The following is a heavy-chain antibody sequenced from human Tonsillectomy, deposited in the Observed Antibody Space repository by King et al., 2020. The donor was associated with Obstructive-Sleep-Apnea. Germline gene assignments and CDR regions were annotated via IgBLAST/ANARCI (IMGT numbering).Heavy chain of an antibody. V-gene: IGHV4-39*07. CDR1: GGSISSISYY. CDR2: IYYRGNT. J-gene: IGHJ4*02. CDR3: GRLPLHQKRFSRIDY. Sequence: QLQESGPGLVKPSETLSLTCTVSGGSISSISYYWGWMRQPPGKNLEWIGSIYYRGNTYYNPSLKSRVTISVDTSKNQFSLKLNSVTAADTAVYYCGRLPLHQKRFSRIDYWGQGTLVTVSS.